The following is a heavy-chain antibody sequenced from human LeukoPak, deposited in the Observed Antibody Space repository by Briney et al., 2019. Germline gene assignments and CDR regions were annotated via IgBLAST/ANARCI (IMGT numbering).Heavy chain of an antibody. V-gene: IGHV3-7*01. J-gene: IGHJ4*02. CDR3: ARDRRPTVYNGLNY. CDR1: GFTFSSYW. D-gene: IGHD2-8*01. CDR2: IKQDGSGK. Sequence: GGSLRLSCAASGFTFSSYWMTWVRQAPGKGLEWVANIKQDGSGKYYVDSVKGRFTMSRDNAKSSLYLEMNSLRVEDTAVYYCARDRRPTVYNGLNYWGQGTLVTVSS.